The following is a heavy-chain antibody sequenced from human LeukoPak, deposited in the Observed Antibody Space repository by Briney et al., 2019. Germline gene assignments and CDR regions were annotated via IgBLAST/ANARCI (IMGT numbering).Heavy chain of an antibody. CDR2: IWYDGSNK. J-gene: IGHJ4*02. D-gene: IGHD3-22*01. Sequence: AGGSLRLSCAASGFTFSSYGMHWVRQAPGKGLEWVAVIWYDGSNKYYADSVKGRFTISRDNSKNTLYLQMNSLRAEDTAVYYCARDQEEYYYDSSGYYWGFFDYWGQGTLVTVSS. V-gene: IGHV3-33*01. CDR3: ARDQEEYYYDSSGYYWGFFDY. CDR1: GFTFSSYG.